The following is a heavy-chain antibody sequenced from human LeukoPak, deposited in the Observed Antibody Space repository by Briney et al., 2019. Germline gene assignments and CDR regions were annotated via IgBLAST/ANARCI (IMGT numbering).Heavy chain of an antibody. J-gene: IGHJ4*02. CDR3: ARLDSSGWTIFDY. D-gene: IGHD6-19*01. V-gene: IGHV4-39*01. CDR1: GGSISSGGYY. CDR2: IYYSGST. Sequence: SETLSLTCTVSGGSISSGGYYWSWIRQHPGKGLEWIGSIYYSGSTYYNPSLKSRVTISVDTSKNQFSLKLSSVTAADTAVYYCARLDSSGWTIFDYWGQGTLVTVSS.